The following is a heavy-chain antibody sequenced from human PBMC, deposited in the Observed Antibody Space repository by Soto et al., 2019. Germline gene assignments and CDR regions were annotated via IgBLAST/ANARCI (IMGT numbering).Heavy chain of an antibody. J-gene: IGHJ5*02. D-gene: IGHD1-26*01. CDR1: GFTFSSYT. V-gene: IGHV3-30-3*01. Sequence: QVQLVESGGGVVQPGRSLRLSCAASGFTFSSYTMHWVRQAPGKGLEWVAVISYDGSNKYYADSVKGRFTISRDNSKNTLYLQMNSLRAEDTAVYYCARPQVGANNWFDPWGQGTLVTVSS. CDR2: ISYDGSNK. CDR3: ARPQVGANNWFDP.